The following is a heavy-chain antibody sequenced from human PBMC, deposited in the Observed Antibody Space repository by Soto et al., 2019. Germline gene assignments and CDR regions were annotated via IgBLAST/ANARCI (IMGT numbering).Heavy chain of an antibody. V-gene: IGHV3-74*01. CDR3: VRDSPTNLEDADTVASWFDP. Sequence: EVLLGESVGGLVQPGGSLRLSCAASGFNFNFYWMHWVRQAPGKGLVWVSRIHGDGSTADYADSVKGRFTISRDNAKNTLFLQMDSLRVEDTAVYYCVRDSPTNLEDADTVASWFDPWGQGTLVTVSS. D-gene: IGHD5-12*01. J-gene: IGHJ5*02. CDR2: IHGDGSTA. CDR1: GFNFNFYW.